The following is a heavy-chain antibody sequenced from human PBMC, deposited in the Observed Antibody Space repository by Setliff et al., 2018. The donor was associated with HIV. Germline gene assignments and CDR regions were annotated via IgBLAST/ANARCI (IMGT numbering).Heavy chain of an antibody. Sequence: SETLSLTCTVSGGSISTSYWNWIRQPPGKGLEWIAYIYISGTTNYNPSLKSRVTISLDTSKNQFSLKLYSVTAADTSVYYCARRWGIRGYSSWGQGTLVTVSS. D-gene: IGHD5-18*01. CDR3: ARRWGIRGYSS. CDR1: GGSISTSY. J-gene: IGHJ5*02. CDR2: IYISGTT. V-gene: IGHV4-4*09.